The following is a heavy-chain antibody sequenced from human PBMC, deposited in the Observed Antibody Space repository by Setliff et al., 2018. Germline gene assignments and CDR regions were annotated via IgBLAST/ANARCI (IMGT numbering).Heavy chain of an antibody. D-gene: IGHD1-26*01. CDR2: IYYSGST. CDR3: ARKVISALSGAFDM. V-gene: IGHV4-59*12. J-gene: IGHJ3*02. CDR1: GCSISSYY. Sequence: SETLSLTCTVSGCSISSYYWSWIRQPPGKGLEWIGYIYYSGSTNYNPSLKSRVTISVDTSKNKFSLKLSSVTAAATAVYYCARKVISALSGAFDMWGQGTMVTVSS.